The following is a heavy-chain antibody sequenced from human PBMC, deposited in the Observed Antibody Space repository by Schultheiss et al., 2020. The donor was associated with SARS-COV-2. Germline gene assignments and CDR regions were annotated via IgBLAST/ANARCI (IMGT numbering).Heavy chain of an antibody. J-gene: IGHJ5*02. CDR3: AKDPHP. CDR2: SRNKVNSYTT. Sequence: GGSLRLSCAASGFTVSDHYMDWVRQAPGKGLEWVGRSRNKVNSYTTEYAASVKGRFTISRDDSKNSLYLQMNSLRAEDTAVYYCAKDPHPWGQGTLVTVSS. V-gene: IGHV3-72*01. CDR1: GFTVSDHY.